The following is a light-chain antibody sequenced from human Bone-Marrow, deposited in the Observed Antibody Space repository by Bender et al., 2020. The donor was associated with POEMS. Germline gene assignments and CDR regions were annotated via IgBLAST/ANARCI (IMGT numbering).Light chain of an antibody. Sequence: QSALTQPASVSGSPGQSITISCTGTSSDVGSYNLVSWYQQHPGKAPKLMIYDGSNRPSGVSNRFSGSKSGNTASLTISGLQAEDEADYYCSTYTNTNTQLFGGGTKLTVL. CDR3: STYTNTNTQL. V-gene: IGLV2-14*02. CDR2: DGS. CDR1: SSDVGSYNL. J-gene: IGLJ3*02.